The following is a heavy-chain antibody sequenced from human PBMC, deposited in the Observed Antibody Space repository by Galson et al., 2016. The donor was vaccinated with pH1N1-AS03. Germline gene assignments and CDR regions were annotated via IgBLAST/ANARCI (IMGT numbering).Heavy chain of an antibody. D-gene: IGHD4-23*01. CDR1: GLNFRSYW. Sequence: SLRLSCAASGLNFRSYWMTWVRQAPGKGLEWVANIKQDGSENYSLDSVKGRFTISRDNVENSVYLQLNSLQVEDTAMYYCTRIKGGGNSDGFDIWGLGTKVTVSS. CDR3: TRIKGGGNSDGFDI. CDR2: IKQDGSEN. V-gene: IGHV3-7*01. J-gene: IGHJ3*02.